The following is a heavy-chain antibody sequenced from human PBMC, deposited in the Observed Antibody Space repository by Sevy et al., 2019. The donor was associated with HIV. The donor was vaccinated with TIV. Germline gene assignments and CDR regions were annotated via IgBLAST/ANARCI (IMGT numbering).Heavy chain of an antibody. CDR3: VRGTGIRNLYYFDH. D-gene: IGHD1-1*01. CDR1: GFSFNSYS. Sequence: GGSLRLSCEVPGFSFNSYSFNWVRQAPGKGLEWISYITSSSHITYYAESVQGRFTISRDNVKKSLYLQMNSLRVEDTAIYYCVRGTGIRNLYYFDHWGQGTLVAVS. J-gene: IGHJ4*02. CDR2: ITSSSHIT. V-gene: IGHV3-48*01.